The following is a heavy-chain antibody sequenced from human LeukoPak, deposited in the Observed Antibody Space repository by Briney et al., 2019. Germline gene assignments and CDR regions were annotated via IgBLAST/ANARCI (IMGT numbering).Heavy chain of an antibody. J-gene: IGHJ4*02. D-gene: IGHD1-26*01. CDR2: MNPNSGNT. CDR1: GYTFTSYD. CDR3: ARDTGSGTYRIDY. Sequence: ASVKVSCKASGYTFTSYDINWVRQATGQGLGWMGWMNPNSGNTGYAQKFQGRVTMTRNTSISTAYMELRSLRSDDTAMYYCARDTGSGTYRIDYWGQGTLVTVS. V-gene: IGHV1-8*01.